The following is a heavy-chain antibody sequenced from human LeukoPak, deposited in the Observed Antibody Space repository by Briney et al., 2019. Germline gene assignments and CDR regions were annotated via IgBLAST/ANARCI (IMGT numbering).Heavy chain of an antibody. Sequence: SQTLSLTCTVSGGSIRSGGYYWSWIRQHPGKGLEWIGYIYYSGSTYYNPSLKSRVTISVDTSKNQFSLKLSSVTAADTAVYYCARSGIVGATTFDYWGQGTLVTVSS. CDR2: IYYSGST. CDR3: ARSGIVGATTFDY. D-gene: IGHD1-26*01. J-gene: IGHJ4*02. V-gene: IGHV4-31*03. CDR1: GGSIRSGGYY.